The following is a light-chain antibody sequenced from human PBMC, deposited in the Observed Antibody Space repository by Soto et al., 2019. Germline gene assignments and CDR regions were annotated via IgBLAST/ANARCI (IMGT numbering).Light chain of an antibody. CDR3: QQYTNWPLS. CDR2: ATS. CDR1: QNFGKT. J-gene: IGKJ2*01. V-gene: IGKV3-15*01. Sequence: EIVMTQSPATLSVSPGERVTLSCRASQNFGKTLAWYQQKPGQAPRLLIYATSTRATGIPARFSGSGSGTEFSLSISKLQSEDFALYYCQQYTNWPLSFGLLTQLEIK.